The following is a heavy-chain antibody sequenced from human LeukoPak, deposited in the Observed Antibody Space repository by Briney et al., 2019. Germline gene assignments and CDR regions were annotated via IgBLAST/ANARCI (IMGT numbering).Heavy chain of an antibody. V-gene: IGHV1-18*01. CDR1: GYSFTSYG. CDR2: IGPNNGNT. D-gene: IGHD3-3*01. CDR3: ARVRPLEWLYFLDY. Sequence: ASVTVSFKASGYSFTSYGISWVRQAPGQGLEWMGSIGPNNGNTNYAQELQGRVTMSTDTSTSTAYMELRSLRSDDTGVYYCARVRPLEWLYFLDYWGQGALVTVSS. J-gene: IGHJ4*02.